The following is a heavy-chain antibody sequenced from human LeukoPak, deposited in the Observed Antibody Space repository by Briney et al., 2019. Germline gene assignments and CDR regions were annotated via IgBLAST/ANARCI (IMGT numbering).Heavy chain of an antibody. V-gene: IGHV3-74*01. CDR3: ARDRGSPDAFDI. J-gene: IGHJ3*02. Sequence: PGGSLRLSCAASGSSSKIYWMHWVRQAPGKGLVRVSHIDIDGRNTRYTDSVKGRFTISRDNARHTLYLQMNSLRAEDTAVYYCARDRGSPDAFDIWGRGTTVTVSS. CDR2: IDIDGRNT. CDR1: GSSSKIYW. D-gene: IGHD6-19*01.